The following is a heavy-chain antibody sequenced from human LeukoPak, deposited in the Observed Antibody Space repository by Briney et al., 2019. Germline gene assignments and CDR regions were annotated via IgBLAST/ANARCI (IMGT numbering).Heavy chain of an antibody. Sequence: PSETLSLTCAVYGGSFSGYYWSWIRQPPGKGMEWIGEINHSGSTNYNPSLKSRVTISVDTSKNQFSLKLSSVTAADTAVYYCARGIAAILYYIDYWGQGTLVTVSS. CDR1: GGSFSGYY. CDR3: ARGIAAILYYIDY. CDR2: INHSGST. V-gene: IGHV4-34*01. D-gene: IGHD6-6*01. J-gene: IGHJ4*02.